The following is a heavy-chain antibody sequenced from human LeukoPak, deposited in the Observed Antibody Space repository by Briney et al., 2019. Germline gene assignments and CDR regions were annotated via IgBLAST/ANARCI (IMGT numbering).Heavy chain of an antibody. J-gene: IGHJ4*02. V-gene: IGHV4-39*01. CDR1: GGSISSSSYY. CDR3: ARVVPPDY. CDR2: IYYSGST. D-gene: IGHD2-15*01. Sequence: SETLSLTRTVSGGSISSSSYYWGRVPQPPRKGLEWIGSIYYSGSTYYNPSLKSRVTISVDTSKNQFSLKLSSVTAADTAVYYCARVVPPDYWGQGTLVTVSS.